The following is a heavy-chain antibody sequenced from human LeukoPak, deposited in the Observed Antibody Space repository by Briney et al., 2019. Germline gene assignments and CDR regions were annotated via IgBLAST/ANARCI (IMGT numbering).Heavy chain of an antibody. CDR3: ARGVGCSGGSCYPWIYYFDY. D-gene: IGHD2-15*01. V-gene: IGHV4-30-2*01. Sequence: KASETLSLTCTVSGGSISSGGYDWRWLRQPPGKGLGRIGYIDDRGNTYSYPSLKSCFTISVDRSKNQFSLWLSSLTAADTAVYYCARGVGCSGGSCYPWIYYFDYWGQGTLVTVSS. CDR1: GGSISSGGYD. CDR2: IDDRGNT. J-gene: IGHJ4*02.